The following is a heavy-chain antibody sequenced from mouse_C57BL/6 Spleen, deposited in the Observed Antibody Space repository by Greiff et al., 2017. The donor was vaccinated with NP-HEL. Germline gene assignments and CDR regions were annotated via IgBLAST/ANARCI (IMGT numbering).Heavy chain of an antibody. D-gene: IGHD4-1*01. J-gene: IGHJ4*01. CDR1: GFSFNTYA. Sequence: EVQRVESGGGLVQPKGSLKLSCAASGFSFNTYAMNWVRQAPGKGLEWVARIRSKSNNYATYYADSVKDRFTISRDDSESMLYLQMNNLKTEDTAMYYCVGRDWEAMDYWGQGTSVTVSS. CDR2: IRSKSNNYAT. V-gene: IGHV10-1*01. CDR3: VGRDWEAMDY.